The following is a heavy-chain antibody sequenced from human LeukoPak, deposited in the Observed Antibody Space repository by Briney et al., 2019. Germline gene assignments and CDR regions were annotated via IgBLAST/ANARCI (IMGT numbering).Heavy chain of an antibody. CDR2: VVYTGST. Sequence: KSSETLSLTCTVSGGSISSSSHHWGWIRQPPGKGLEWIGSVVYTGSTYYNASLKSRVSISADTSKNQFSLKLTSVTAADTAVYYCARRYASSGYAFDVWGQVTMVTVSS. J-gene: IGHJ3*01. V-gene: IGHV4-39*01. CDR3: ARRYASSGYAFDV. CDR1: GGSISSSSHH. D-gene: IGHD6-13*01.